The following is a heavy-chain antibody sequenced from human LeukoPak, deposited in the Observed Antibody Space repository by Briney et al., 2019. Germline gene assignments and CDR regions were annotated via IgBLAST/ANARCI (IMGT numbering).Heavy chain of an antibody. CDR3: ARGNTGVTG. CDR1: GYAFTNYD. Sequence: GASVKVSCKASGYAFTNYDINWVRQAPGQGLERLGWMNPHSGGTGFAQKFQGRVTMTRDTSITTAYMELSSLRSEDTAVYYCARGNTGVTGWGQGTLVTVSS. D-gene: IGHD2-21*02. CDR2: MNPHSGGT. V-gene: IGHV1-8*01. J-gene: IGHJ4*02.